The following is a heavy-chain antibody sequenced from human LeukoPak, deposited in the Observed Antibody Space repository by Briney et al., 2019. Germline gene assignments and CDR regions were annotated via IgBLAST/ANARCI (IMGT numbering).Heavy chain of an antibody. V-gene: IGHV3-66*02. CDR2: IYSGGTT. D-gene: IGHD1-26*01. Sequence: PGGSLRLSCTASEFTVSINYMSLFRQAPGKGLEWVSVIYSGGTTYYADSVKGRFTISRDTSENTLYLQMNSLRAEDTAVYHCASGTPGLSGSYGAFDNWGQGTLVAVSS. J-gene: IGHJ4*02. CDR3: ASGTPGLSGSYGAFDN. CDR1: EFTVSINY.